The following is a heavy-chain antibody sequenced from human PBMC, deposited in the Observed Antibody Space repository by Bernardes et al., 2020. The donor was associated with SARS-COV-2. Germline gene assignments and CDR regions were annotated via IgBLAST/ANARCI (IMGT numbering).Heavy chain of an antibody. CDR2: IYYSGST. J-gene: IGHJ3*02. V-gene: IGHV4-59*08. Sequence: SETLSLTCTVSGGSISSCYWSWIRQPPGKGLEWIGYIYYSGSTNYNPSLKSRVTISVDTSKNQFSLKLSSVTAADTAVYYCARLEGYCSSTSCFHDAFDIWGQGTMVTVSS. D-gene: IGHD2-2*01. CDR3: ARLEGYCSSTSCFHDAFDI. CDR1: GGSISSCY.